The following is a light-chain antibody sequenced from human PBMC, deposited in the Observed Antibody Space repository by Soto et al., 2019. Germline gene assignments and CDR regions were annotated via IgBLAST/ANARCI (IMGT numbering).Light chain of an antibody. Sequence: EIVLTQSPGTLSLSPGERATLSCRASQSVSSSYLAWYQQKPGQAPRLLIYAASSRATGIPDRFSGSGSGTDFTLTISRLEPEDFAVYYCQQYGSSPPTLTFGGGTKVEI. CDR2: AAS. CDR3: QQYGSSPPTLT. V-gene: IGKV3-20*01. CDR1: QSVSSSY. J-gene: IGKJ4*01.